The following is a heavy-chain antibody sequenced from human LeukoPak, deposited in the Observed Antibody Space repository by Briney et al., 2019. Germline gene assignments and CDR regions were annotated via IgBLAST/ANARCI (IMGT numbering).Heavy chain of an antibody. CDR3: ARGGGLDI. V-gene: IGHV3-7*05. CDR2: ITHDGSEK. CDR1: GFIFSSYW. Sequence: GGSLRLSCAASGFIFSSYWMTWVRQAPGKGLEWVANITHDGSEKYSVDSVRGRFTISRDNTKNSLYLQMNSLRAEDTAVYYCARGGGLDIWGQGTMVTVSS. J-gene: IGHJ3*02.